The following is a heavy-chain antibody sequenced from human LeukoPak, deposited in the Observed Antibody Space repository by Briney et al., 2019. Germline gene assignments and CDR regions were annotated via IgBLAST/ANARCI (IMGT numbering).Heavy chain of an antibody. J-gene: IGHJ1*01. D-gene: IGHD1-26*01. Sequence: ASVKVSCKASGYTFTSYDINWVRQATGQGLEWMGWMNPNSGNTGYAQKFQGRVTMTRNTSISTAYMELSSLRSEDTAVYYCARGSGSYLSEPAEYFQHWGQGTLVTVSS. V-gene: IGHV1-8*01. CDR2: MNPNSGNT. CDR3: ARGSGSYLSEPAEYFQH. CDR1: GYTFTSYD.